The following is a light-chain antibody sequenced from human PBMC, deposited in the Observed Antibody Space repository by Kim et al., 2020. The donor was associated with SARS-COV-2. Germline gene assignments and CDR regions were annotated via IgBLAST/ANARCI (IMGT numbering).Light chain of an antibody. Sequence: QSLTISCTGTSSDVGGYNYVSWYQQHPGKAPKLMIYDVSKRPSGVSNRFSGSKSGNTASLTISGLQAEDEADYYCSSYTSSSTLAVFGGGTQLTVL. J-gene: IGLJ3*02. CDR2: DVS. CDR1: SSDVGGYNY. CDR3: SSYTSSSTLAV. V-gene: IGLV2-14*04.